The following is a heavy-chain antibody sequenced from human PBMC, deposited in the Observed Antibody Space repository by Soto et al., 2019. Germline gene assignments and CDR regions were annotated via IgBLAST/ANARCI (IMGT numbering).Heavy chain of an antibody. V-gene: IGHV3-30-3*01. D-gene: IGHD2-2*02. CDR3: ARAYCSSTSCYKGVPLYARYYYGMDV. J-gene: IGHJ6*02. CDR1: GFTFSSYA. Sequence: PGGSLRLSCAASGFTFSSYAMHWVRQAPGKGLEWVAVISYDGSNKYYADSVKGRFTISRDNSKNTLYLQMNSLRAEDTAVYYCARAYCSSTSCYKGVPLYARYYYGMDVWGQGTTVTVSS. CDR2: ISYDGSNK.